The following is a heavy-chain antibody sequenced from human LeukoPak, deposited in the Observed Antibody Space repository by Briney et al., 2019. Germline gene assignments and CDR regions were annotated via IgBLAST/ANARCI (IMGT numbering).Heavy chain of an antibody. CDR1: GGSFSGYY. CDR3: ARVVSSWPLRGVRSWYFDL. CDR2: INHSGST. D-gene: IGHD6-13*01. V-gene: IGHV4-34*01. J-gene: IGHJ2*01. Sequence: SETLSLTCAAYGGSFSGYYWSWIRQPPGKGLEWIGEINHSGSTNYNPSLKSRVTISVDTSKNQFSLKLSSVTAADTAVYYCARVVSSWPLRGVRSWYFDLWGRGTLVTVSS.